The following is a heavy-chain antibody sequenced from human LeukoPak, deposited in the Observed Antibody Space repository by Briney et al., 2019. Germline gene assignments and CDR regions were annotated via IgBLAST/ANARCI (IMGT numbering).Heavy chain of an antibody. Sequence: GGSLRLSCAASGFTFSSYSMNWVRQAPGKGLEWVSSISSSSSYIYYADSVKGRFTISRDNAKNSLYLQMNSLRAEDTAVYYCASVAPLDDAFDIWGQGTKVTVSS. CDR1: GFTFSSYS. V-gene: IGHV3-21*01. CDR3: ASVAPLDDAFDI. CDR2: ISSSSSYI. J-gene: IGHJ3*02.